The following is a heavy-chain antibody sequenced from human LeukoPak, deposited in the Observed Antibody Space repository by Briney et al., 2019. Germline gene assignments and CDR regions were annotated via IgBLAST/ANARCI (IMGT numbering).Heavy chain of an antibody. CDR2: IYYSGST. CDR3: ARQEWEILEWLYHDY. D-gene: IGHD3-3*01. Sequence: SETLSLTCTVSVCSISSSSYYWGWIRQPPGKGLEWIGSIYYSGSTYYNPSLKSRVTISVDTSKNQFSLKLSSVTAADTAVYYCARQEWEILEWLYHDYWGQGTLVTVSS. CDR1: VCSISSSSYY. V-gene: IGHV4-39*01. J-gene: IGHJ4*02.